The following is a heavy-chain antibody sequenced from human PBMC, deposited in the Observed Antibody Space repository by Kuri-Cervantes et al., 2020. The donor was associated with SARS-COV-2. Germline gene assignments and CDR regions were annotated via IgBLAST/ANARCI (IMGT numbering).Heavy chain of an antibody. D-gene: IGHD3-22*01. CDR1: GGSFSSYA. J-gene: IGHJ3*02. Sequence: SVKVSCKASGGSFSSYAISWVRQAPGQGLEWMGGSIPIFGTANYAQKFQGRVTMTRDTSTSTVYMELSSLRSEDTAVYYCAREVKSMIVVARGDAFDIWGQGTMVTVSS. CDR3: AREVKSMIVVARGDAFDI. CDR2: SIPIFGTA. V-gene: IGHV1-69*05.